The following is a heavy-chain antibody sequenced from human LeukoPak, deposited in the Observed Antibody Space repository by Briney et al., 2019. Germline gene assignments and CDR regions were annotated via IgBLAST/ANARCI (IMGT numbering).Heavy chain of an antibody. Sequence: GASVKVSCRASGYTFTSCDVNWVRQATGQGLEWMGWMNPNTGDTGYAQKFQGRVTMTRSTSISTAYMELSSLRSEDTAVYYCARGRCFSDSSGYSGNAFDIWGQGTLVTVSS. CDR3: ARGRCFSDSSGYSGNAFDI. J-gene: IGHJ3*02. CDR2: MNPNTGDT. CDR1: GYTFTSCD. V-gene: IGHV1-8*01. D-gene: IGHD3-22*01.